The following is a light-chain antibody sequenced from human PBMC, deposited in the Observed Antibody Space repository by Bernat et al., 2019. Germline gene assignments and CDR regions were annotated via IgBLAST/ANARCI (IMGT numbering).Light chain of an antibody. Sequence: DIQMTQSPSSLSASLGDTVTITCRASQAISISLALFQQRPWKAPKSLIYAASNLRSGVPSRFTGSGSGTDFTLTISSLQPEDFGIYYCQQYDSYPLAFGGGTKV. CDR1: QAISIS. J-gene: IGKJ4*01. CDR2: AAS. V-gene: IGKV1-16*01. CDR3: QQYDSYPLA.